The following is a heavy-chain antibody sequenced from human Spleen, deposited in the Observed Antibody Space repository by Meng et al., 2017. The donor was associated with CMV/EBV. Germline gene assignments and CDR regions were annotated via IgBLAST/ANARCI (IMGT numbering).Heavy chain of an antibody. CDR1: GFNFSNHA. Sequence: GGSLRLSCEGSGFNFSNHALSWVRQVPGKGLEWVSALTQSASRTYYSDSVKGRFTISRDNSKNTLYLQMNSLRAEDTAVYYCAKDRVPFWSGLTDYFDYWGQGTLVTVSS. CDR3: AKDRVPFWSGLTDYFDY. D-gene: IGHD3-3*01. V-gene: IGHV3-23*01. CDR2: LTQSASRT. J-gene: IGHJ4*02.